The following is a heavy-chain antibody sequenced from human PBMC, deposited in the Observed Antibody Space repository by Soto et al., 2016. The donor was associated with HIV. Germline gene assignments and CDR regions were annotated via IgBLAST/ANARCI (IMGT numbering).Heavy chain of an antibody. D-gene: IGHD1-26*01. CDR2: IYYSGST. J-gene: IGHJ4*02. CDR1: GGSISSSSYY. CDR3: ARLKLQHPGRYFDY. Sequence: QLQLQESGPGLVKPSETLSLTCTVSGGSISSSSYYWGWIRQPPGKGLEWIGSIYYSGSTYYNPSLKSRVTISVDTSKNEFSLKLSSVTAADTAVYYCARLKLQHPGRYFDYVGPGNPGPPSPQ. V-gene: IGHV4-39*01.